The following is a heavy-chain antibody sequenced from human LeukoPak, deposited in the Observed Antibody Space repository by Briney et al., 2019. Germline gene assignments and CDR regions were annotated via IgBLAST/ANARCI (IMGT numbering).Heavy chain of an antibody. V-gene: IGHV4-31*03. CDR1: GGSISSGGYY. CDR2: IYYSGST. D-gene: IGHD2-2*01. J-gene: IGHJ6*03. Sequence: PSETLSLTCTVSGGSISSGGYYWSWIRQHPGKGLEWIGYIYYSGSTYYNPSLKSRVTISVDTSKNQFSLKLSSVTAADTAVYYCARHAPGYCSSTSCLYYYYYYMDVWGKGTTVTVSS. CDR3: ARHAPGYCSSTSCLYYYYYYMDV.